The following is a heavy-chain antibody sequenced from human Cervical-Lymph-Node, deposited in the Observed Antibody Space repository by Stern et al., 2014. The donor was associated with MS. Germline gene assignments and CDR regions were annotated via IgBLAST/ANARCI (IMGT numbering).Heavy chain of an antibody. CDR2: INPKKGGT. Sequence: VQLVQSGAEVKRPGASVKVSCKASGYTFTGYYVHWVRQAPGQGLEWMGRINPKKGGTDYARGFRGRVTVTSDTSINTAYMQLGGLTSADTAVYYCSRSPFPGSHYDGDWFDPWGQGTLVIVSS. J-gene: IGHJ5*02. CDR1: GYTFTGYY. D-gene: IGHD3-16*01. V-gene: IGHV1-2*06. CDR3: SRSPFPGSHYDGDWFDP.